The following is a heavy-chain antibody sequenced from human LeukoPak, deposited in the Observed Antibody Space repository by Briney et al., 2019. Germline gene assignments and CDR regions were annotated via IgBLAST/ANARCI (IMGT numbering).Heavy chain of an antibody. CDR1: GGTFSSYA. D-gene: IGHD3-22*01. V-gene: IGHV1-69*04. CDR2: IIPILGIA. Sequence: ASVKVSCKASGGTFSSYAISWVRQAPGQGLEWMGRIIPILGIANYAQKFQGRVTITADKSTSTAYMELSSLRSEDTAVYYCARDSKEAITMIVVAYGYWGQGTLVTVSS. CDR3: ARDSKEAITMIVVAYGY. J-gene: IGHJ4*02.